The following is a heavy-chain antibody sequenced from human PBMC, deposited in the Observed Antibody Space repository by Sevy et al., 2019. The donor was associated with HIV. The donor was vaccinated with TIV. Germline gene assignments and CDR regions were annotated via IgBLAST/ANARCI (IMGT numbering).Heavy chain of an antibody. CDR2: IYYSGST. D-gene: IGHD3-9*01. Sequence: SETLSLTCSVSGGSISSNSYYWGWIRQPPGKGLEWIGSIYYSGSTNYNPSLKSRVTISVDTSKNQFSLKLSAVTAAETAVYYCARRRVNYDILTGGYYGMDVWGQGTTVTVS. V-gene: IGHV4-39*01. CDR3: ARRRVNYDILTGGYYGMDV. CDR1: GGSISSNSYY. J-gene: IGHJ6*02.